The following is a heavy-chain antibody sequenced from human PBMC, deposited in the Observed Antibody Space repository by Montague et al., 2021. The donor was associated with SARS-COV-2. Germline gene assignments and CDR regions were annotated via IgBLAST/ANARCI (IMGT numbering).Heavy chain of an antibody. CDR2: FNHGGST. J-gene: IGHJ6*03. CDR3: ARLGDGVVPSPILGVGPYYSYYYMDV. Sequence: SETLSLTCAVYGGSFRHHTCNWIRNPQGKGLDGIGEFNHGGSTNYNPSPKSKVPIPVDTSKSKFPLNLTPVAAADTAVYYCARLGDGVVPSPILGVGPYYSYYYMDVWGKGTTVTVSS. D-gene: IGHD2-8*02. V-gene: IGHV4-34*01. CDR1: GGSFRHHT.